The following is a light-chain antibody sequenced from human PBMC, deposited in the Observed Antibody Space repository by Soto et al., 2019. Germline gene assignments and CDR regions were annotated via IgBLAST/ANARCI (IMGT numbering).Light chain of an antibody. CDR1: QSVGSD. Sequence: EIVMTQSPATLAVSPGERATLSCRASQSVGSDLAWYQQKPGQAPRLVIYDIFTRATGIPDRFSGSGSGTDFTLTISGLEPEDFALYYCQQYGVTPPNTFGGGTKVDIK. V-gene: IGKV3D-15*01. J-gene: IGKJ4*01. CDR2: DIF. CDR3: QQYGVTPPNT.